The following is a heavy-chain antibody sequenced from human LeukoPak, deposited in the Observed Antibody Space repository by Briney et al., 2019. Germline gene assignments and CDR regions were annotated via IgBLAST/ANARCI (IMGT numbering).Heavy chain of an antibody. CDR3: ARQSSSSWSSRYMDV. J-gene: IGHJ6*03. D-gene: IGHD6-13*01. CDR2: IYTSGST. Sequence: PSQSLSLTCTVSGGSISSGSYYWSWIRQPAGKGLEWIGRIYTSGSTNYNPSLKSRVTISVDTTKNQFSLKLSSVTAADTAVYYCARQSSSSWSSRYMDVWGKGTTVTVSS. CDR1: GGSISSGSYY. V-gene: IGHV4-61*02.